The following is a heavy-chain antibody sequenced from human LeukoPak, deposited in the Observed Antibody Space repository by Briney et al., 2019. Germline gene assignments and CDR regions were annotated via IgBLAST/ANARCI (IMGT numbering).Heavy chain of an antibody. CDR1: GFTFSSYE. Sequence: GGSQRLSCAASGFTFSSYEMNWDRQAPGKGLEWVSYISSTSGSTIYYADSVKGRFTISRDNAKNSLYLQMNSLRAEDTAVYYCARRYCSSTSCLLDYWRQGTLVTVSS. J-gene: IGHJ4*02. D-gene: IGHD2-2*01. CDR2: ISSTSGSTI. CDR3: ARRYCSSTSCLLDY. V-gene: IGHV3-48*03.